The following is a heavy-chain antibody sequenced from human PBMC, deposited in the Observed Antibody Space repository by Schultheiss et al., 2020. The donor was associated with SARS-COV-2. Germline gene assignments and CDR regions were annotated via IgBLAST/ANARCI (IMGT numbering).Heavy chain of an antibody. V-gene: IGHV3-33*01. CDR2: IWYDGSNK. D-gene: IGHD3-10*01. CDR1: GFTFSSYG. J-gene: IGHJ6*02. Sequence: GESLKISCAASGFTFSSYGMHWVRQAPGKGLEWVAVIWYDGSNKYYADSVKGRFTISRDNSKNTLYLQMNSLRAEDTAVYYCARDRLWFGEGLYGMDVWGQGTTVTVSS. CDR3: ARDRLWFGEGLYGMDV.